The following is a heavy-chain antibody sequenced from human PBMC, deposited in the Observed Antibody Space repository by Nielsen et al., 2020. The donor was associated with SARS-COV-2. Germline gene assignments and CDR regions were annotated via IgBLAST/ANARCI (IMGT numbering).Heavy chain of an antibody. D-gene: IGHD2-15*01. CDR1: GFTVSSNY. CDR3: AKADVVVVAWLIYDY. Sequence: GESLKISCAASGFTVSSNYMSWVRQAPGKGLEWVSVIYSGGSTYYADSVKGRFTISRDNSKNTLYLQMNSLRAEDTAVYYCAKADVVVVAWLIYDYWGQGTLVTVSS. CDR2: IYSGGST. J-gene: IGHJ4*02. V-gene: IGHV3-53*01.